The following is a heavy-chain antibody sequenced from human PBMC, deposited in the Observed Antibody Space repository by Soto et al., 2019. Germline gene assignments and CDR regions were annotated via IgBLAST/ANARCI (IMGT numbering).Heavy chain of an antibody. Sequence: SETLSLTCTVSGGSISSYYWSWIRQPPGKGLEWIGYIYYSGSTNYNPSLKSRVTISVDTSKNQFSLKLSSVTAADTAVYYCARGLFPIRSVEESDAFDIWGQGTMVTVSS. CDR1: GGSISSYY. V-gene: IGHV4-59*01. J-gene: IGHJ3*02. CDR2: IYYSGST. CDR3: ARGLFPIRSVEESDAFDI. D-gene: IGHD3-16*01.